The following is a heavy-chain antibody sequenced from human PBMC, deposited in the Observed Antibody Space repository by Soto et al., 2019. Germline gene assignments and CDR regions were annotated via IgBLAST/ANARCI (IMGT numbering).Heavy chain of an antibody. D-gene: IGHD2-21*02. Sequence: SETLSLTCTVSGGSISSSSYYWGWIRQPPGKGLEWIGYIYYSGSTNYNPSLKSRVTISVDTSKNQFSLKLSSVTAADTAVYYCARGMTARHYYYYGMDVWGQGTTVTVSS. CDR1: GGSISSSSYY. V-gene: IGHV4-39*07. CDR2: IYYSGST. J-gene: IGHJ6*02. CDR3: ARGMTARHYYYYGMDV.